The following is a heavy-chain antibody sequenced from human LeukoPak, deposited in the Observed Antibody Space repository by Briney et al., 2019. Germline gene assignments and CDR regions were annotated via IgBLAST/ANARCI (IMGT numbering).Heavy chain of an antibody. D-gene: IGHD5-12*01. Sequence: PSETLSLTCTVSGYSISSGYYWSWIRQPPGKGLEWIGEINHSGSTNYNPSLKSRVTISVDTSKNQFSLKLSSVTAADTAVYYCARGGYSGYVHWGQGTLVTVSS. CDR3: ARGGYSGYVH. CDR1: GYSISSGYY. CDR2: INHSGST. J-gene: IGHJ4*02. V-gene: IGHV4-38-2*02.